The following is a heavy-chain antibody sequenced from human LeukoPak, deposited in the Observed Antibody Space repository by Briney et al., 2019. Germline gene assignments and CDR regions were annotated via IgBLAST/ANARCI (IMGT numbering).Heavy chain of an antibody. CDR2: IYYSGST. CDR1: GGSISSSSYY. D-gene: IGHD1-26*01. CDR3: ASSTSGSYYRGGYYFDY. V-gene: IGHV4-39*01. Sequence: PSETLSLTCTVYGGSISSSSYYWGWIRQPPGKGLEWIGSIYYSGSTYYNPSLKSRVTISVDTSKNQFSLKLSSVTAADTAVYYCASSTSGSYYRGGYYFDYWGQGTLVTVSS. J-gene: IGHJ4*02.